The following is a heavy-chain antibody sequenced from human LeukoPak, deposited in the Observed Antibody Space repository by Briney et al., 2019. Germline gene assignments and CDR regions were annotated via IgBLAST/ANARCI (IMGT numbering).Heavy chain of an antibody. CDR3: AQDRGATVTTFAG. V-gene: IGHV3-23*01. J-gene: IGHJ4*02. CDR2: ISARGGSR. CDR1: GFPFSSYV. Sequence: PGGSLRLLCAASGFPFSSYVMSWVRQAPGKGLEWVSGISARGGSRYYADSVKGRFTISRDNSKNTVYLQMSSLRAEDTAVYYCAQDRGATVTTFAGWGQGTLVSVSS. D-gene: IGHD4-17*01.